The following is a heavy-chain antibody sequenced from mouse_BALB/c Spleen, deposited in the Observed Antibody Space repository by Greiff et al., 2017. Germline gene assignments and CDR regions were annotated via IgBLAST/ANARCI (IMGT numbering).Heavy chain of an antibody. Sequence: EVHLVESGGGLVQPGGSLRLSCATSGFTFTDYYMSWVRQPPGKALEWLGFIRNKANGYTTEYSASVKGRFTISRDNSQSILYLQMNTLRAEDSATYYCARDTTHYYGYVSWFAYWGQGTLVTVSA. J-gene: IGHJ3*01. CDR1: GFTFTDYY. CDR3: ARDTTHYYGYVSWFAY. CDR2: IRNKANGYTT. D-gene: IGHD1-2*01. V-gene: IGHV7-3*02.